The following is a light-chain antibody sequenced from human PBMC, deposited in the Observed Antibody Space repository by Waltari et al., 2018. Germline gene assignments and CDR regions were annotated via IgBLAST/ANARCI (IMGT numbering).Light chain of an antibody. CDR3: QQYGSSPRT. V-gene: IGKV3-20*01. CDR1: QSVSSSY. Sequence: DIVLTQSPGPLSLSPGERATLSCRASQSVSSSYLAWYQQKPGQAPRLLIYGASSRATGIADRFSGSGSGTDFTLTISRLEPEDFAVYYCQQYGSSPRTFGQGTKVEIK. J-gene: IGKJ1*01. CDR2: GAS.